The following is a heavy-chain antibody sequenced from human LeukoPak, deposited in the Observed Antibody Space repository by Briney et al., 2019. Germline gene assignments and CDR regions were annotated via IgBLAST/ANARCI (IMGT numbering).Heavy chain of an antibody. V-gene: IGHV4-4*07. Sequence: PSQTLSLTCTVSGGSISSYYWSWIRQPAGKGLEWIGRIYTSGSTNYNPSLKSRVTMSVDTSKNQFSLKPSSLNAADTAMYYCARHRSPLESFHHWGQGTLVTVSS. D-gene: IGHD3-3*01. CDR3: ARHRSPLESFHH. CDR2: IYTSGST. CDR1: GGSISSYY. J-gene: IGHJ1*01.